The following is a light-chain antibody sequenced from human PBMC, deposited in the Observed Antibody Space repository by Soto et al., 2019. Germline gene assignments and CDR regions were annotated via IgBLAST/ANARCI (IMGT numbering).Light chain of an antibody. J-gene: IGKJ3*01. CDR3: QKYTRAPFT. CDR2: AAS. Sequence: DIQMTQSPSTLSASVGDRVTITCRASQSISSWLAWYQQKPGKAPKLLIYAASTLQSGVPSRFSGSGSGTDFTLTISSLQPEDVATYFCQKYTRAPFTFGPGTKVDIK. CDR1: QSISSW. V-gene: IGKV1-27*01.